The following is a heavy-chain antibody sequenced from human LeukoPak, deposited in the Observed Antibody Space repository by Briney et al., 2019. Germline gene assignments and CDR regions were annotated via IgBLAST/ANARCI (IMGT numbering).Heavy chain of an antibody. CDR3: ARGVVVPAASSYGMDV. Sequence: SETLSLTCTVSGGSISSYYWSWIRQPPGKGLEWIGYIYYSGSTNYNPSLKSRVTISVDTSKNQFSLKLSSVTAADTAVYYCARGVVVPAASSYGMDVWGQGTTVTVSS. V-gene: IGHV4-59*01. CDR1: GGSISSYY. CDR2: IYYSGST. D-gene: IGHD2-2*01. J-gene: IGHJ6*02.